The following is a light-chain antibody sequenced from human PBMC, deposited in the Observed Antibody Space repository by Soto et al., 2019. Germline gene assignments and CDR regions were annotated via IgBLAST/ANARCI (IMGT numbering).Light chain of an antibody. CDR1: QSVSSNY. CDR2: GAS. Sequence: EIVLTQSPGTLSLSPGERATLSCRASQSVSSNYVARYQQKPGQAPRPLIYGASSRATGTPDRFSGSGAGTDFPLTISSLESEDFAVYYCQRTGSSPWTSGHVNNVVI. J-gene: IGKJ1*01. V-gene: IGKV3-20*01. CDR3: QRTGSSPWT.